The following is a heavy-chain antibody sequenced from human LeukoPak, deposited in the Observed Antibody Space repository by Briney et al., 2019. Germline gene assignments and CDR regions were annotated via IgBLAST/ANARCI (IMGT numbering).Heavy chain of an antibody. Sequence: PGGSLRLSCAASGFTFSSYSMNWVRQAPGKGLEWVSSISSSSSYIYYADSVKGRFTISRDNAKNSLYLQMNSLRAEDTAVYYCASQAITIFGVVEGGPWGQGTLVTVSS. CDR2: ISSSSSYI. J-gene: IGHJ5*02. D-gene: IGHD3-3*01. V-gene: IGHV3-21*01. CDR3: ASQAITIFGVVEGGP. CDR1: GFTFSSYS.